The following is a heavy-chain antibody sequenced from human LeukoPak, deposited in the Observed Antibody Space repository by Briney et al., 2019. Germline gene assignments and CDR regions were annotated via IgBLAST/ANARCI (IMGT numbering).Heavy chain of an antibody. J-gene: IGHJ5*02. Sequence: ASVKVSCKVSGYTLTELSMHWVRQAPGKGLEWMGGFDPEDGETIYAQKFQGRVTMTKDTSTDTAYMELSSLRSEDTAVYYCATSWTYNWFDPWGQGTLVTVSS. V-gene: IGHV1-24*01. CDR1: GYTLTELS. D-gene: IGHD3/OR15-3a*01. CDR2: FDPEDGET. CDR3: ATSWTYNWFDP.